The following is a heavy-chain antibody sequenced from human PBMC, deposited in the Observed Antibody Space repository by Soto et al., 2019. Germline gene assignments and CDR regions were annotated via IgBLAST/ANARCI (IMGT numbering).Heavy chain of an antibody. V-gene: IGHV1-58*01. CDR1: GLTVTSSA. D-gene: IGHD5-12*01. Sequence: AVRVSCKASGLTVTSSAVQGVRQARGQRLERIGWIVIGSGNTNYAQKFQERGTITADESTSTAYMELSSLRSDDTAGYYGARGQGSGYGYWGQGNLVTVAS. CDR2: IVIGSGNT. CDR3: ARGQGSGYGY. J-gene: IGHJ4*02.